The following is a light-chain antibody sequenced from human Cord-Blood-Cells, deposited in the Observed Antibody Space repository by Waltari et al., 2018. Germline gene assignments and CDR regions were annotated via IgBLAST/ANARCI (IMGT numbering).Light chain of an antibody. CDR1: QSVSSSY. CDR2: GAS. V-gene: IGKV3-20*01. J-gene: IGKJ1*01. Sequence: EIVLTQSPGTLSLSPGERATLSCRASQSVSSSYLAWYQQKPGQAPRLLIYGASSRATGIQDRVSGSGSGTDFTLTISRLEPEDFAVYYCQQYGSSPWTFGQGTKVEIK. CDR3: QQYGSSPWT.